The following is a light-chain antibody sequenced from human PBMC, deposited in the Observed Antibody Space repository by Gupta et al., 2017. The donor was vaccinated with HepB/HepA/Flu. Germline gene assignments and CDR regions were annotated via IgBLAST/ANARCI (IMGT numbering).Light chain of an antibody. CDR3: QQYNTYST. Sequence: DIQMTQSPSTLSASVGDRVIITCRASQSISSWLAWYQQKPGEAPKLLIYKASSLESGVPSRFSGSGSGTEFTLTISVLQNDDFASYYGQQYNTYSTFGQGTKVEIK. CDR1: QSISSW. CDR2: KAS. V-gene: IGKV1-5*03. J-gene: IGKJ1*01.